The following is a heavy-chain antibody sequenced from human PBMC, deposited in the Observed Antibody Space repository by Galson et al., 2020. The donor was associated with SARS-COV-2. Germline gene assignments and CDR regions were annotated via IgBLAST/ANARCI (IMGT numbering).Heavy chain of an antibody. D-gene: IGHD2-2*01. CDR1: GYTLTELS. J-gene: IGHJ6*02. V-gene: IGHV1-24*01. CDR2: FDPEDGET. CDR3: ATALAIVVVRAAIQPSHSYYDGMDV. Sequence: ASVKVSCKVSGYTLTELSMHWVRQAPGKGLEWMGGFDPEDGETIYAQKFQGRVTMTEDTSTDTAYMELSSLRSEDTAVYYCATALAIVVVRAAIQPSHSYYDGMDVWGQGTTFTVSS.